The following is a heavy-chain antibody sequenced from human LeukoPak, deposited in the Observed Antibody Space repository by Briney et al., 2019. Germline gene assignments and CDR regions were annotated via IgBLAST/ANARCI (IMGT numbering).Heavy chain of an antibody. V-gene: IGHV3-11*05. CDR3: ARDLFRNSRRDAYIPLGY. J-gene: IGHJ4*02. CDR2: ISSSTYYT. D-gene: IGHD5-24*01. Sequence: GGSLRLSCAASGFALRDYYMSWIRQAPGKGLEWLSYISSSTYYTKYADSVKGRFTISRDNAENSVYLQMNSLRAEDTAVYYCARDLFRNSRRDAYIPLGYWGQGALVTVSS. CDR1: GFALRDYY.